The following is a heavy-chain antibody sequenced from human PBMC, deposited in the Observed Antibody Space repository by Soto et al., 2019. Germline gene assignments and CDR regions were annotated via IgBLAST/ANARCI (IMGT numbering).Heavy chain of an antibody. CDR1: GGSISSYY. CDR2: IYYSGST. V-gene: IGHV4-59*01. Sequence: SETLSLTCTVSGGSISSYYWSWIRQPPGKGLEWIGYIYYSGSTNYNPPLKSRVTISVDTSKNQFSLRLGSVTAADTAVYYWAKLPWADHRGMFEPWGQGTVVTVSS. D-gene: IGHD4-17*01. CDR3: AKLPWADHRGMFEP. J-gene: IGHJ5*02.